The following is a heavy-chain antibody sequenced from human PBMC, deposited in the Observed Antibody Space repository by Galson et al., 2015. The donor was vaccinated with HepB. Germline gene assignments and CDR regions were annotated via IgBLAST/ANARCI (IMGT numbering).Heavy chain of an antibody. CDR1: GYTFTSYD. Sequence: VKVSCKASGYTFTSYDINWVRQATGQGLEWMGWMNPNSGNTGYAQKFQGRVTMTRNTSISTAYMELSSLRSEDTAVYYCAGVPIVVVPAAIGPPYYYYYMDVWGKGTTVTVSS. D-gene: IGHD2-2*02. V-gene: IGHV1-8*01. CDR3: AGVPIVVVPAAIGPPYYYYYMDV. CDR2: MNPNSGNT. J-gene: IGHJ6*03.